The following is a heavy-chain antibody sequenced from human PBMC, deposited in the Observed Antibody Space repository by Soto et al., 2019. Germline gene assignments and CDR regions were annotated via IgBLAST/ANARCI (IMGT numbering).Heavy chain of an antibody. V-gene: IGHV1-2*04. CDR2: INPNSGGT. D-gene: IGHD3-3*01. CDR3: ARLSYYDFWSGQNDAFDI. Sequence: ASVKVSCKASGYTFTGYYMHWVRQAPGQGLEWMGWINPNSGGTNYAQKFQGWVTMTRDTSISTAYMELSRLRSDDTAVYYCARLSYYDFWSGQNDAFDIWGQGTMVTVS. J-gene: IGHJ3*02. CDR1: GYTFTGYY.